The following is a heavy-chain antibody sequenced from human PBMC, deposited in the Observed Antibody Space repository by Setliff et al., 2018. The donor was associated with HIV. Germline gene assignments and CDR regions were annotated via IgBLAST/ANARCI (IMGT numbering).Heavy chain of an antibody. J-gene: IGHJ4*02. CDR1: GGSISSYY. D-gene: IGHD3-9*01. V-gene: IGHV4-4*08. Sequence: SETLSLTCTVSGGSISSYYWSWIRQPPGKGLEWIGHIYIGSTNYNPSLKSRVTISVDTSKNQFSLKLSSVTAADTAVYYCARVVTHPWGNDILTGYFPFDYWGQGTLVTVSS. CDR2: IYIGST. CDR3: ARVVTHPWGNDILTGYFPFDY.